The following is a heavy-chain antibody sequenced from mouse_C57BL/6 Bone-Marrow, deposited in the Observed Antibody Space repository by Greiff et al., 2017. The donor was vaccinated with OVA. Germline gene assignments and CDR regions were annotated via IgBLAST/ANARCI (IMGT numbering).Heavy chain of an antibody. V-gene: IGHV1-55*01. CDR3: AIGQGLAY. Sequence: QVQLQQPGAELVKPGASVKLSCTASGYPFPSYWIPWVKQRPGQGLAWIGDIYPGSGSTNYNAKFQCKATLTVDTSSSTAYMQLSSLTSEDSAVYYSAIGQGLAYWGQGTLVTVSA. D-gene: IGHD3-3*01. CDR2: IYPGSGST. J-gene: IGHJ3*01. CDR1: GYPFPSYW.